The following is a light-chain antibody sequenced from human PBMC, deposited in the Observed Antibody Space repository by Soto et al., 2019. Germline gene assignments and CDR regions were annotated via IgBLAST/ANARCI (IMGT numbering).Light chain of an antibody. CDR3: QSFNSAPFT. Sequence: DIQMTQSPSSLSASVGGRVTITCRASQGISNSLAWYQQKPGKVPKLLIYAASTLQSGVPSRFSGTGSGTDFTLTISSLQPEDVATYYCQSFNSAPFTFGPGTKVDFK. CDR2: AAS. J-gene: IGKJ3*01. CDR1: QGISNS. V-gene: IGKV1-27*01.